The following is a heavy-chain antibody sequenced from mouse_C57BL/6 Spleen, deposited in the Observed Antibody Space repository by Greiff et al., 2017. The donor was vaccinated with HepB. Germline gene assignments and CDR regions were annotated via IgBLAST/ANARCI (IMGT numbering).Heavy chain of an antibody. D-gene: IGHD2-5*01. CDR2: ISSGSSTI. Sequence: EVQVVESGGGLVKPGGSLKLSCAASGFTFSDYGMHWVRQAPEKGLEWVAYISSGSSTIYYADTVKGRFTISRDNAKNTLFLQMTSLRSEDTAMYYCAREGTYYSNSAWFAYWGQGTLVTVSA. V-gene: IGHV5-17*01. CDR1: GFTFSDYG. J-gene: IGHJ3*01. CDR3: AREGTYYSNSAWFAY.